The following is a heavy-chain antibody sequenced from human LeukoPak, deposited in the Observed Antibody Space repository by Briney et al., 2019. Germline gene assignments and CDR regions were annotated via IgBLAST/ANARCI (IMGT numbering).Heavy chain of an antibody. V-gene: IGHV1-46*03. CDR1: GYTFTSYY. CDR3: ASTSCYNCYWFDP. Sequence: ASVKVSCKASGYTFTSYYMPWVRQAPGQGLEWMGIINPSGGSTTYAQKFQGRVTMTSDTSTRTVYMELSSLRSEDTAFYYCASTSCYNCYWFDPWGQGTLVTVSS. J-gene: IGHJ5*02. D-gene: IGHD2-2*02. CDR2: INPSGGST.